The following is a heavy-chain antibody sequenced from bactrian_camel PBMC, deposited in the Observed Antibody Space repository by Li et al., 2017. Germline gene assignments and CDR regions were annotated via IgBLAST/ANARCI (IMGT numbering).Heavy chain of an antibody. CDR1: GYTDDRPC. D-gene: IGHD6*01. CDR2: IDSNGRA. Sequence: HVQLVESGGGSVQAGGSLRLSCLASGYTDDRPCMGWFRQAPGLEREGVAAIDSNGRATYAAFVADRFTISKDNTNNTLYLQMNKLRPDDTAMYYCAMSRLGSSWCLARRTADNYWGQGTQV. V-gene: IGHV3S55*01. CDR3: AMSRLGSSWCLARRTADNY. J-gene: IGHJ4*01.